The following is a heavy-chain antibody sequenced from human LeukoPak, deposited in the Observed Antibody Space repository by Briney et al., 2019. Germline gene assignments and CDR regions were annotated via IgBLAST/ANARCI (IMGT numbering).Heavy chain of an antibody. J-gene: IGHJ4*02. V-gene: IGHV3-48*03. CDR3: ARDAPGTVTNDY. CDR2: INTAGSTI. CDR1: GFTSSNYE. Sequence: PGGSLRLSCAASGFTSSNYEMNWVRQPPGKGLEWVSYINTAGSTIYYADSVKGRFTISRDNSKNSLYLQMSSLRAEDTAVYYCARDAPGTVTNDYWGQGTLVTVSS. D-gene: IGHD4-17*01.